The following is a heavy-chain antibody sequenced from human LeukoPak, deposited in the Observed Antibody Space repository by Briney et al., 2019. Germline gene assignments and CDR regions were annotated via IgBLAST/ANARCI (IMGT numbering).Heavy chain of an antibody. CDR1: GYTFTSYD. CDR2: INPNSGGT. J-gene: IGHJ4*02. V-gene: IGHV1-2*02. CDR3: ARDFVYSSWYQADY. D-gene: IGHD6-13*01. Sequence: ASVKVSCKASGYTFTSYDINWVRQATGQGLEWMGWINPNSGGTNYAQKFQGRVTMTRDTSISTAYMELSRLRSDDTAVYYCARDFVYSSWYQADYWGQGTLVTVSS.